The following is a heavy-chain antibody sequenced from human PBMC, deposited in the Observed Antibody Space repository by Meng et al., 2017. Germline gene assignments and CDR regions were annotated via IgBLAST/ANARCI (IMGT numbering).Heavy chain of an antibody. J-gene: IGHJ4*02. D-gene: IGHD3-22*01. CDR3: ARRYYYDSSGYYFYVFGY. V-gene: IGHV7-4-1*02. CDR1: GYTFTSYA. Sequence: VQLLQPGSELNKAGASGTVSCKASGYTFTSYAMNWVRQAPGQGLEWMGWINTNTGNPTYAQGFTGRFVFSLDTSVSTAYLQISSLKAEDTAVYYCARRYYYDSSGYYFYVFGYWGQGTLVTVSS. CDR2: INTNTGNP.